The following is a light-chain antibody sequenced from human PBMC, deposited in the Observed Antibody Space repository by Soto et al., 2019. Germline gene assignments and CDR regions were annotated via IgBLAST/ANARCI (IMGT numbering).Light chain of an antibody. V-gene: IGKV3-15*01. CDR1: QSVAGD. Sequence: EIVLTQSPVTLSVSPGEGATLSCRASQSVAGDLAWYQQTPGQVPRLLMYAASTRATGIPARISGSGSGTDFTLTISSLQSEDFAVYYCQQYNKWPLTSGGGTKV. CDR3: QQYNKWPLT. J-gene: IGKJ4*01. CDR2: AAS.